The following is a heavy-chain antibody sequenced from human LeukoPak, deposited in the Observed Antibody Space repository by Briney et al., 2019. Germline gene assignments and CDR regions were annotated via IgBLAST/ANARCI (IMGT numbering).Heavy chain of an antibody. CDR2: IYSGGST. D-gene: IGHD6-13*01. CDR1: GFTVSSNY. CDR3: ASGHTGYSSSWYNY. J-gene: IGHJ4*02. V-gene: IGHV3-66*01. Sequence: PGGSLRLSCAASGFTVSSNYMSWVRQAPGKGLEWVSVIYSGGSTYYADSVKGRFTISRDNSKNTLYLQMNSLRAEDTAVYYCASGHTGYSSSWYNYWGQGTLVTVSS.